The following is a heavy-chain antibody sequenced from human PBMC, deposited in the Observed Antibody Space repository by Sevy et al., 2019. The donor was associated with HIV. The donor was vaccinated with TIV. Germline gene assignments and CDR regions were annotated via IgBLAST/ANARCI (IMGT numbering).Heavy chain of an antibody. D-gene: IGHD1-7*01. CDR2: IKSKTDAATR. CDR3: AAGTGTSDFDY. V-gene: IGHV3-15*01. J-gene: IGHJ4*02. Sequence: GGSLRLSCAASGFTFSEAWMSWVRQAPGKGLEWVGRIKSKTDAATRDFAAPVRGRFSISRDDSANTVFLVMNNLKPEDTGVYYCAAGTGTSDFDYWGQGTLVTVSS. CDR1: GFTFSEAW.